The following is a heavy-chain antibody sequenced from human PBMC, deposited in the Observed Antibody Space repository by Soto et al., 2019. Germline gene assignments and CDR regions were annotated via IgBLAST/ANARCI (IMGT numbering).Heavy chain of an antibody. CDR3: AREHIVVVTAIESYYFDY. V-gene: IGHV3-30-3*01. D-gene: IGHD2-21*02. Sequence: GGSLRLSCAASGFTFSSYAMHWVRQAPGKGLEWVAVISYDGSNKYYADSVKGRFTISRDNSKNTLYLQMNSLRAEDTAVYYCAREHIVVVTAIESYYFDYWGQGTLVTVSS. CDR1: GFTFSSYA. CDR2: ISYDGSNK. J-gene: IGHJ4*02.